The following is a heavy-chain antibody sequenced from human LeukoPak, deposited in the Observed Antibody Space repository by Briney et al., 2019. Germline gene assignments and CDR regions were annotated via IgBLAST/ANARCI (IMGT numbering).Heavy chain of an antibody. CDR2: IKEDGSEK. J-gene: IGHJ3*02. D-gene: IGHD5-24*01. Sequence: PGGSLRLSCAASGFTFSSYWMSWVRQAPGKGLEWVADIKEDGSEKSYVDSVKGRFTISRDNAKNSLYLQMNSLRAEDTAVYYCATHELKNTFDIWGQGTMVTVSS. V-gene: IGHV3-7*01. CDR1: GFTFSSYW. CDR3: ATHELKNTFDI.